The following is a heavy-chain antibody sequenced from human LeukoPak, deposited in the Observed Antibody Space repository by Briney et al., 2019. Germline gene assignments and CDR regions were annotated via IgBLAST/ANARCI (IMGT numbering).Heavy chain of an antibody. CDR2: IYYSGST. V-gene: IGHV4-39*01. Sequence: SETLSLTCTVSGGSITSDSYDWGWIRQPPGKGLGWIGSIYYSGSTYDNPSLKRRVSISVDTSKKQVALKLGSVTAADTAVYYCARTNYYYFYMDVWVKGTTVTVSS. CDR3: ARTNYYYFYMDV. CDR1: GGSITSDSYD. J-gene: IGHJ6*03.